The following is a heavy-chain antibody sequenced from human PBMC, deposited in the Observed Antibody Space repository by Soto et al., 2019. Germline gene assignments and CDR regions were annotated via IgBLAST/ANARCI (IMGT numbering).Heavy chain of an antibody. CDR2: MNPNSGNT. J-gene: IGHJ3*02. CDR3: ARGHYDYYGSGSYYNFDI. D-gene: IGHD3-10*01. V-gene: IGHV1-8*01. CDR1: GYTFTSYD. Sequence: ASVKVSCKASGYTFTSYDINWVRQATGQGLEWMGWMNPNSGNTGYAQKFQGRVTMTRNTSISTAYMELSSLRSEDTAVYYCARGHYDYYGSGSYYNFDIWGQGTMVTVSS.